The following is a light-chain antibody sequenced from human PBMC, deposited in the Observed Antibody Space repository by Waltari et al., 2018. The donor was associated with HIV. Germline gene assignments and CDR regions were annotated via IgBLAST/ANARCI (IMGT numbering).Light chain of an antibody. J-gene: IGLJ3*02. Sequence: SYELTQPFSVSVALGQTVRITCGGSTIGTKDVHWYQQRPGQAPLLVIFNDRNRPSGIPERFSGSKSRNTATQTIRGAQAGDEADYYCQVWHYSVVFGGGTKLAVL. V-gene: IGLV3-9*01. CDR2: NDR. CDR3: QVWHYSVV. CDR1: TIGTKD.